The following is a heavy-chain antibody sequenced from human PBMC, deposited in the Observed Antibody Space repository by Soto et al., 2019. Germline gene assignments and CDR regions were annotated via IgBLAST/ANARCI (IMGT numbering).Heavy chain of an antibody. CDR3: ARGPSGDKVHY. CDR2: IFDSGTT. CDR1: GGSITSDYSC. V-gene: IGHV4-30-4*01. Sequence: QAQLQESGPGLVKPSQTLSLTCTVSGGSITSDYSCWSWIRQPPGEGLEWIGHIFDSGTTYTNPSLRSQVAISLDTSKNHFSLTLSSVTAADTAVYYCARGPSGDKVHYWGQGALVTVSS. J-gene: IGHJ4*02. D-gene: IGHD7-27*01.